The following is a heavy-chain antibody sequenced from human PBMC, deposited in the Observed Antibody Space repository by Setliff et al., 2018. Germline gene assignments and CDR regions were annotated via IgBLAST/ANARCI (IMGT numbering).Heavy chain of an antibody. Sequence: WVRQAPGKGLEWIGSIYYSGSTYYNPSLKSRVTISVDTSKNQFSLKLCSVTAADTAVYYCARGRVEMATITPFDYWGQGTLVTVSS. D-gene: IGHD5-12*01. V-gene: IGHV4-39*07. CDR2: IYYSGST. CDR3: ARGRVEMATITPFDY. J-gene: IGHJ4*02.